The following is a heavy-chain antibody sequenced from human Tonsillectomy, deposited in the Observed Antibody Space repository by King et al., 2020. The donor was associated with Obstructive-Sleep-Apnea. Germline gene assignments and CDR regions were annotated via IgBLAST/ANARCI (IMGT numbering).Heavy chain of an antibody. J-gene: IGHJ2*01. CDR2: IGTAGDP. D-gene: IGHD6-13*01. CDR3: ARGGGSSSWFQWYFDL. V-gene: IGHV3-13*05. Sequence: VQLVESGGGLVQPGGSLRLSCAASGFTFSSYDMHWVRQATGKGLEWVSAIGTAGDPYSPGSVKGRFTISRENAKNSLYLQMNSLRAGDTAVYYCARGGGSSSWFQWYFDLWGRGTLVTVSS. CDR1: GFTFSSYD.